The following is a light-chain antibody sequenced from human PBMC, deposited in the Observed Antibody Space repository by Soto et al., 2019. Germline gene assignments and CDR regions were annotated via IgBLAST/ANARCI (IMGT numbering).Light chain of an antibody. J-gene: IGLJ1*01. CDR2: GNS. V-gene: IGLV1-40*01. CDR1: SSNIGAGYD. Sequence: QSVLTQPPSVSGAPGQRVTISCTGSSSNIGAGYDVHWYQQLPGTAPKLLIYGNSNRPSGVPDRFSGSKSGTSASLAITGLQAEDEADYYCQSYDSSLSATYVLGNGTKLTVL. CDR3: QSYDSSLSATYV.